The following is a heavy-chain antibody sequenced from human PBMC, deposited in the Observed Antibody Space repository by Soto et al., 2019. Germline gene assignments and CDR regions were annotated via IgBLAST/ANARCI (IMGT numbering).Heavy chain of an antibody. D-gene: IGHD2-2*01. CDR2: IYTSGST. CDR3: ARNVVPAAANNWFDP. V-gene: IGHV4-4*07. CDR1: GGSISSYY. Sequence: SETLSLTCTVSGGSISSYYWSWIRQPAGKGLEWIGRIYTSGSTNYNPSLKSRVTMSVDTSKNQFSLKLSSVTAADTAVYYCARNVVPAAANNWFDPWGQGTLVTVSS. J-gene: IGHJ5*02.